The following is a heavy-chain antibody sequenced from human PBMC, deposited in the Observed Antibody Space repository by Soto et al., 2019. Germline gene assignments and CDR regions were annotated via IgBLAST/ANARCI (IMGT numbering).Heavy chain of an antibody. CDR1: GFTFSIYA. J-gene: IGHJ6*02. V-gene: IGHV3-23*01. D-gene: IGHD4-17*01. CDR2: ISGSGGST. Sequence: EVQLLESGGGLVQPGGSLRLSCAASGFTFSIYAMSWDRQAPGKGLEWVASISGSGGSTYSADSVKGRFTISRDNSKITLYLQMNSLRAEDTAVYYCAKCDGDYRYYYYGWTSGANGPRSPSP. CDR3: AKCDGDYRYYYYGWTS.